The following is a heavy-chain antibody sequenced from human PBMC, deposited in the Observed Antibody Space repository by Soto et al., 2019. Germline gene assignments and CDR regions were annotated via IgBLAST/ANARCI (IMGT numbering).Heavy chain of an antibody. CDR3: ATPEDYYDSSGSDY. V-gene: IGHV3-30*03. J-gene: IGHJ4*02. CDR1: GFTFSSYG. Sequence: QVQLVESGGGVVQPGRSLRLSCAASGFTFSSYGMHWVRQAPGKGLEWVAVISYDGSNKYYADSVKGRFTISRDNSKNKLYLPMNSLRAEDTAVYYCATPEDYYDSSGSDYWGQGTLVTVSS. CDR2: ISYDGSNK. D-gene: IGHD3-22*01.